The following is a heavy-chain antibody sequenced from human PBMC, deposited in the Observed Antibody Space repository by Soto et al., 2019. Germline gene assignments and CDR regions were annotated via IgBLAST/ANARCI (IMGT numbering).Heavy chain of an antibody. D-gene: IGHD5-18*01. CDR1: GFTVSSNP. CDR2: IYHGGNT. J-gene: IGHJ4*02. Sequence: VPLVESGGCLIQPGGSLRLSCAASGFTVSSNPMTWIRQAPGRGPEWVSTIYHGGNTYYADSVKGRFAISRDNSKIMLYVQRNGLRAEDTAVYYCATGVDTAKDGYWGQGTLVTVSS. V-gene: IGHV3-53*01. CDR3: ATGVDTAKDGY.